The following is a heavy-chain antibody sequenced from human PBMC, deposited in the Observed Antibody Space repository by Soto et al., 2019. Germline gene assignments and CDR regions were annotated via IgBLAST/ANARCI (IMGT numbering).Heavy chain of an antibody. CDR2: IYYSGST. D-gene: IGHD6-13*01. CDR3: ARFSRVLASSTPGIAAENTIDY. Sequence: QLQLQESGPGLVKPSETLSLTCTVSGGSISSSSYYWGWIRQPPGKGLEWIGSIYYSGSTYYNPSLKSRVTISVDTSKNQFSLKLSSVTAADTAVYYCARFSRVLASSTPGIAAENTIDYWGQGTLVTVSS. CDR1: GGSISSSSYY. J-gene: IGHJ4*02. V-gene: IGHV4-39*01.